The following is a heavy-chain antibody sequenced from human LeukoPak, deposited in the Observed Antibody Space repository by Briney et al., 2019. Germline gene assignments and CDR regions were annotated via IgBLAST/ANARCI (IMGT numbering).Heavy chain of an antibody. D-gene: IGHD3-22*01. V-gene: IGHV1-8*02. CDR3: ARAPRNYDRSGRYAFDM. Sequence: GASVKVSCTASGHTRTINVKNWVRQPNGQGLEWMGWMNTNSGNTGNAQKFQGRVTITRNTSISTDYMELRSPRSEPTTAYYYARAPRNYDRSGRYAFDMWGQGTMVTVSS. J-gene: IGHJ3*02. CDR1: GHTRTINV. CDR2: MNTNSGNT.